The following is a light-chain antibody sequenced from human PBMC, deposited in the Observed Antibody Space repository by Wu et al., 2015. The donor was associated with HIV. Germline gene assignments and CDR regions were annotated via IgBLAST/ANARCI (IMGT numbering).Light chain of an antibody. J-gene: IGKJ1*01. V-gene: IGKV3-20*01. CDR1: QSVSSSY. Sequence: IVLTQSPGTLSLSPGERATLSCRASQSVSSSYLAWYQQKPGQAPRLLIYGASNRATGIRDRFSGSGSGTDFTLTISRLEPEDFAVYYCQQYNSPLTFGQGTTVEFK. CDR2: GAS. CDR3: QQYNSPLT.